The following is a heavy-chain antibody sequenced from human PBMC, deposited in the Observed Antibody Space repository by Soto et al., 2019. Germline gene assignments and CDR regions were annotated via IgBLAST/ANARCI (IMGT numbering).Heavy chain of an antibody. CDR2: IWYDGSNK. V-gene: IGHV3-33*08. CDR1: GFTFNTYG. D-gene: IGHD2-15*01. Sequence: QVQLVESGGGVVQPGGSLRLSCTTSGFTFNTYGMHWVRQAPGKGLEWVAIIWYDGSNKYYADSVKGPFTISRDNSRNTLYLQMISLTAEDTALYYCARADCTGAYCYSWPFNYGVDVWGQGTTVTVSS. CDR3: ARADCTGAYCYSWPFNYGVDV. J-gene: IGHJ6*02.